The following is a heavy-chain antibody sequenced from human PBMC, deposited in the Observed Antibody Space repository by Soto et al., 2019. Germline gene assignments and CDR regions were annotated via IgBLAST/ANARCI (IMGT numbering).Heavy chain of an antibody. J-gene: IGHJ4*02. CDR2: INHSGST. V-gene: IGHV4-34*01. D-gene: IGHD6-19*01. CDR1: GGSFSGYY. CDR3: ARDFPGIAVAVTGNTIGGFDY. Sequence: GPGPGRTSETLSLTCAVYGGSFSGYYWSWIRQPPGKGLEWIGEINHSGSTNYNPSLKSRVTISVDTSKNQFSLKLSSVTAADTAVYYCARDFPGIAVAVTGNTIGGFDYWGQGTLVTVSS.